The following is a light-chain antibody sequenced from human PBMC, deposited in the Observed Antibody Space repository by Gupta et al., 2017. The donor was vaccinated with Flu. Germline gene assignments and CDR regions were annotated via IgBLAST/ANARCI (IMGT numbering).Light chain of an antibody. J-gene: IGKJ2*01. CDR1: QRISSY. CDR3: QQTDRHPPGT. Sequence: SSLSAAVGDRVTITCRASQRISSYLNWYKRKPKKAPNLLIYAASTWQTGVPSGFSGSVYGTNFTLTISSRQPEDFATYFCQQTDRHPPGTFGQGTKLEIK. CDR2: AAS. V-gene: IGKV1-39*01.